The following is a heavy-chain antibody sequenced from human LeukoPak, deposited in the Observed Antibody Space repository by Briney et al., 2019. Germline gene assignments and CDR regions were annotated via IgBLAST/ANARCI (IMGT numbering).Heavy chain of an antibody. CDR2: IYTSGST. CDR1: GGSISGYY. CDR3: ARERGSSSIWDYYYYMDV. J-gene: IGHJ6*03. Sequence: SETLSLTCTVSGGSISGYYWSWVRQPAGKGLEWIGHIYTSGSTNYNPPLKSRVTISVDTSKNQFSLKLSSVTAADTAVYYCARERGSSSIWDYYYYMDVWGKGTTVTVSS. D-gene: IGHD6-6*01. V-gene: IGHV4-4*07.